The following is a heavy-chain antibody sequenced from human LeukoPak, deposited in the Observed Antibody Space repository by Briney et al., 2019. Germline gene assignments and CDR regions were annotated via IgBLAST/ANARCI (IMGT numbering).Heavy chain of an antibody. V-gene: IGHV4-39*01. D-gene: IGHD5-24*01. J-gene: IGHJ3*02. Sequence: PSETLSLTCTVSGGSISSSSYHWGWVRQPPGKGLEWIGSIYYTGGTYYNPSLKSRVTTSVDMSKNQFSVKLSSVTAADTAVYYCARLRVEMAAYAFDIWGQGTKVTVSS. CDR2: IYYTGGT. CDR1: GGSISSSSYH. CDR3: ARLRVEMAAYAFDI.